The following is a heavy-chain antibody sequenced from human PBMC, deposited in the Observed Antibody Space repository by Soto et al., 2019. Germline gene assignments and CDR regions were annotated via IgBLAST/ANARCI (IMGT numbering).Heavy chain of an antibody. V-gene: IGHV4-39*01. J-gene: IGHJ4*02. CDR1: ANSISTRNYY. CDR2: AYYTGST. CDR3: ASLTGCMRPTIVAAEY. D-gene: IGHD2-21*01. Sequence: QLQLQESCPRLVKPSETLSLPCTVSANSISTRNYYWGWIRQPPGKGLEWIGSAYYTGSTSYSPALKGRVTMSVVTSKNQSSLRLTSVTAADTAVYYCASLTGCMRPTIVAAEYWGQAILVTVAS.